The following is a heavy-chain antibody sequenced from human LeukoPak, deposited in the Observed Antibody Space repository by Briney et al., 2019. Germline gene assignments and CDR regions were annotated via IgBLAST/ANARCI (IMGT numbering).Heavy chain of an antibody. D-gene: IGHD3-22*01. J-gene: IGHJ4*02. CDR1: GFTFSNYG. CDR2: ISGSGGST. Sequence: GGSLRLSCAASGFTFSNYGMSWVRQAPGKGLEWVSAISGSGGSTYYADSVKGRFTISRDNSKNTVYLQMNSLRAEDTAVYYCARVRYYDSSGYYNYWGQGTLVTVSS. CDR3: ARVRYYDSSGYYNY. V-gene: IGHV3-23*01.